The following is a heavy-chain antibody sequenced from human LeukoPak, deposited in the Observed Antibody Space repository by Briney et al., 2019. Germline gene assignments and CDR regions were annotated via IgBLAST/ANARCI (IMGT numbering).Heavy chain of an antibody. J-gene: IGHJ3*02. CDR1: GDTISNYY. CDR3: ARYRNEALFAFDI. D-gene: IGHD1-14*01. Sequence: PSDTLSLTCTVSGDTISNYYGRWLRQPPGKGLEWVGYIYYSGSTNYHPSLKSRVTISVTSKNQFSLKLNSVTAADTAVYYCARYRNEALFAFDIWGQGTVVTVSS. CDR2: IYYSGST. V-gene: IGHV4-59*07.